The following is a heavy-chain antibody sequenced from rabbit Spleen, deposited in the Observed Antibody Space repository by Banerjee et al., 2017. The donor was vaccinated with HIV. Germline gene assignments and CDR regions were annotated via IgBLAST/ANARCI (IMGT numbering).Heavy chain of an antibody. CDR3: ARDSGSSFSSYGMDL. D-gene: IGHD8-1*01. V-gene: IGHV1S40*01. Sequence: QSLEESGGDLVKPGASLTLTCTASGVSFSFSNYMCWVRQAPGKGLEWIGCVDVGSSGFTYFASWAKGRFTISKTSSTTVTLQMTSLTAADTATYFCARDSGSSFSSYGMDLWGQGTLVTVS. J-gene: IGHJ6*01. CDR1: GVSFSFSNY. CDR2: VDVGSSGFT.